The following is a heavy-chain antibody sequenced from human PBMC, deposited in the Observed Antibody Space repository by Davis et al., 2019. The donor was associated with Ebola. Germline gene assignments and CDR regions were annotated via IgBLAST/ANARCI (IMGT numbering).Heavy chain of an antibody. CDR1: GYTFTSYG. CDR2: MNPNSGNT. Sequence: ASVKVSCKASGYTFTSYGITWVRQATGQGLEWMGWMNPNSGNTGYAQKFQGRVTMTRENSMSTAYMELRSLRSEDTAVYFCARGGVAYSDLDYWGQGTLVAVSS. CDR3: ARGGVAYSDLDY. V-gene: IGHV1-8*02. D-gene: IGHD2-21*01. J-gene: IGHJ4*02.